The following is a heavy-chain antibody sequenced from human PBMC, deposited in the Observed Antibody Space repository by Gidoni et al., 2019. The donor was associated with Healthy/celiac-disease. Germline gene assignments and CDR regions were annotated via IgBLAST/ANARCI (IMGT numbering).Heavy chain of an antibody. D-gene: IGHD3-10*01. CDR3: AKDLRGTLWSTFNWFDP. V-gene: IGHV3-9*01. Sequence: EVQLVESGGGLVQPGRSLRLSCAASGFTFDDSAMHWVRQAPGKGLEWVSGISWNSGSIGYADSVKGRFTISRDNAKNSLYLQLNSLRAEDTALYYCAKDLRGTLWSTFNWFDPWGQGTLVTVSS. CDR2: ISWNSGSI. J-gene: IGHJ5*02. CDR1: GFTFDDSA.